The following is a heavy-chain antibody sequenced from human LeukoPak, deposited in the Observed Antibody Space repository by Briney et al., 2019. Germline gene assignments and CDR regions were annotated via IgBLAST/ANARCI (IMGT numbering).Heavy chain of an antibody. D-gene: IGHD1/OR15-1a*01. CDR3: AKVRSGNNYYFDY. J-gene: IGHJ4*02. V-gene: IGHV3-23*01. CDR1: GLIFSDFA. CDR2: MSASGSHT. Sequence: GGSLRLSCEASGLIFSDFAMSWVRQAPGKGLEWVSGMSASGSHTHSADFVKGRFTISRDNFKNTLYLQMNGLRVEDTAVYYCAKVRSGNNYYFDYWGQGTLVTVSS.